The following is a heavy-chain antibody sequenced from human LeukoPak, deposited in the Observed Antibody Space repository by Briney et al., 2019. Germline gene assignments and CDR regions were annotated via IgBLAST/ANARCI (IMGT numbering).Heavy chain of an antibody. D-gene: IGHD3-16*02. CDR1: GFTFSSYS. CDR2: ISSSSSYI. J-gene: IGHJ3*02. V-gene: IGHV3-21*01. CDR3: ASTPPPVYVWGSYRLDAFDI. Sequence: PGGSLRLSCAASGFTFSSYSMNWVRQAPGKGLEWVSSISSSSSYIYYADSVKGRFTISRDNAKNSLYLQMNSLRAEDTAVYYSASTPPPVYVWGSYRLDAFDIWGQGTMVTVSS.